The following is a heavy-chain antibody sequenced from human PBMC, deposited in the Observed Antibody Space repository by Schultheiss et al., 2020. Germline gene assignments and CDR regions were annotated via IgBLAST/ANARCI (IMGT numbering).Heavy chain of an antibody. CDR3: AKGRGFSSYSPVDY. J-gene: IGHJ4*02. Sequence: GGSLRLSCAASGFTFSDYYMTWIRQAPGKGLEWVSNIGDSTLYADSVKGRFSISRDNSKNTLYLQLNSLSADDTAVYFCAKGRGFSSYSPVDYWGQGTLVTGSS. V-gene: IGHV3-11*03. D-gene: IGHD3-22*01. CDR1: GFTFSDYY. CDR2: IGDST.